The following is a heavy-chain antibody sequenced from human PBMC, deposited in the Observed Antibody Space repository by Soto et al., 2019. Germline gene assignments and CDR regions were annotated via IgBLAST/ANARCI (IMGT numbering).Heavy chain of an antibody. D-gene: IGHD6-19*01. V-gene: IGHV3-23*01. CDR3: AKGVPGIAVAGTGYFQH. CDR2: ISGSGDST. Sequence: GGSLRLSCAASGFTFSSYAMSWVRQAPGKGLEWVSGISGSGDSTYYADSVKGRFTISRDNSKNTLYLQMNSLRAEDTAVYYYAKGVPGIAVAGTGYFQHWGQGTLVTVSS. CDR1: GFTFSSYA. J-gene: IGHJ1*01.